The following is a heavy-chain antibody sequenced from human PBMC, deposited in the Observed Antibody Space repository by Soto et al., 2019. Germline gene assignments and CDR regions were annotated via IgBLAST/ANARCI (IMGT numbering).Heavy chain of an antibody. CDR2: IRGKRGKDGT. CDR3: TRRRDWTAVDPLGY. V-gene: IGHV3-73*02. D-gene: IGHD5-18*01. CDR1: GFAFSDSASGFAFSDSA. Sequence: EVQLVESGGGLVQPGGSLKLSCAASGFAFSDSASGFAFSDSAIHWVRQASGKGLEWIGRIRGKRGKDGTAYAASVKGRCTISRDDSKTPTYLHRNSLKMEDTAVYYWTRRRDWTAVDPLGYWGQGSLVTVSS. J-gene: IGHJ4*02.